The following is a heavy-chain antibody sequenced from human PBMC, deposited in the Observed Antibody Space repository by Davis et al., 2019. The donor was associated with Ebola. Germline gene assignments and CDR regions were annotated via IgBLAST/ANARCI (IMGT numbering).Heavy chain of an antibody. CDR2: IRSKANSYAT. CDR1: GFTFSGSP. Sequence: GSLSLSCAASGFTFSGSPMHWVRQASGKGREWVGRIRSKANSYATPYAASVNGRFTISRDDSKSTAYLQMNSLRGEDAAVYYGARGFAVASFDYWGQGTLVTVSS. D-gene: IGHD6-19*01. V-gene: IGHV3-73*01. CDR3: ARGFAVASFDY. J-gene: IGHJ4*02.